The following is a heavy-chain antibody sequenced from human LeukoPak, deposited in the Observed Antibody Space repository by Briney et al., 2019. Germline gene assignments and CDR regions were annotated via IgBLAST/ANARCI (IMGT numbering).Heavy chain of an antibody. CDR1: GFTVSSNY. CDR2: IYSGGDT. J-gene: IGHJ4*02. V-gene: IGHV3-53*01. Sequence: GGSLRLSCAASGFTVSSNYMGWVRQAPGKGLEWVSVIYSGGDTNYADSVKGRFTISRDNSKDTLYLQMNTLRAEDTAVYYCARASGYSGYDPFDYWGQGTLVTVSS. CDR3: ARASGYSGYDPFDY. D-gene: IGHD5-12*01.